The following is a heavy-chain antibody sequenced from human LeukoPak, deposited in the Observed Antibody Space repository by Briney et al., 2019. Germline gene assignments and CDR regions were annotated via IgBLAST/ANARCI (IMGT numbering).Heavy chain of an antibody. D-gene: IGHD2/OR15-2a*01. CDR2: IYKTGST. Sequence: SETLSLTCVVSGASISSGDYYWSWVRQPAGQGLEWIGRIYKTGSTYYDPSLTNRVTMSHDLSKNEFYLKVTSVAAADTAICFCATDRIALGFDYWGQGALVTVAS. V-gene: IGHV4-61*02. CDR1: GASISSGDYY. CDR3: ATDRIALGFDY. J-gene: IGHJ4*02.